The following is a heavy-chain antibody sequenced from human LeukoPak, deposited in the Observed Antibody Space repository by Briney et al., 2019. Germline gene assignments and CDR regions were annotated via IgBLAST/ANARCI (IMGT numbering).Heavy chain of an antibody. CDR1: GGSISSYY. D-gene: IGHD2-15*01. CDR3: ARDQSGHCSGGSCYSFDY. CDR2: IYYSGST. V-gene: IGHV4-59*01. J-gene: IGHJ4*02. Sequence: PSETLSLTCTVSGGSISSYYWSWIRQPPGKGLEWIGYIYYSGSTNYNPSLKSRVTISVDTSKNQFALKLSSVTAADTDVYYCARDQSGHCSGGSCYSFDYWGQGTLVTVSS.